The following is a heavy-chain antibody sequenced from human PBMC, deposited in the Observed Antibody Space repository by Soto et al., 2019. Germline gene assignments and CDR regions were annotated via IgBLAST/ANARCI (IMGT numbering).Heavy chain of an antibody. D-gene: IGHD3-3*01. CDR3: ARVSGENDFWSGYYGNYYDMAV. J-gene: IGHJ6*02. CDR2: IQQYGSEK. CDR1: GVILSTYW. V-gene: IGHV3-7*01. Sequence: WRSLRLSCASSGVILSTYWMTWVRQAPGQGLEWVANIQQYGSEKNYVDSVKGRFTISTDNAKNSLYLQMNSLRVEDTAVYYCARVSGENDFWSGYYGNYYDMAVWGQGTTVTVSS.